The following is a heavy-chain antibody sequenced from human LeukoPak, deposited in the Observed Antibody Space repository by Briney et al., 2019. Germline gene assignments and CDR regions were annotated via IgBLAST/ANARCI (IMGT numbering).Heavy chain of an antibody. CDR2: IIPIFGTA. D-gene: IGHD3-22*01. CDR3: ARVGGLTMIVVVPEDY. J-gene: IGHJ4*02. Sequence: ASVKVSCKASGGTFSSYAISWVRQAPGQGLEWMGGIIPIFGTANYAQKFQGRVTITADESTSTAYMELRSLRSDDTAVYYCARVGGLTMIVVVPEDYWGQGTLVTVSS. CDR1: GGTFSSYA. V-gene: IGHV1-69*01.